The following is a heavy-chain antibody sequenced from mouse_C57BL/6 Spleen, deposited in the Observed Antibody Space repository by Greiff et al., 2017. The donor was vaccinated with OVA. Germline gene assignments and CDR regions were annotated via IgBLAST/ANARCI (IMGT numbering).Heavy chain of an antibody. CDR2: IWSGGST. CDR1: GFSLTSYG. CDR3: ARNEGVDYPYWYFDV. Sequence: VQLQQSGPGLVQPSQSLSITCTVSGFSLTSYGVHWVRQSPGKGLEWLGVIWSGGSTDYNAAFISRLSISKDNSKSQVFFKMNSLQADDTAIYYCARNEGVDYPYWYFDVWGTGTTVTVSS. D-gene: IGHD2-4*01. J-gene: IGHJ1*03. V-gene: IGHV2-2*01.